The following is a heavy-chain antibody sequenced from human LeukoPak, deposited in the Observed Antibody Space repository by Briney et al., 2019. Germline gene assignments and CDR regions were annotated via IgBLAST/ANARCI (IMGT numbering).Heavy chain of an antibody. CDR1: GGSFSGYY. Sequence: PSETLSLACAVYGGSFSGYYWSWIRQPPGKGLEWIGEINHSGSTNYNPSLKSRVTISVDTSKNQFSLKLSSVTAADTAVYYCARGFYYFDYWSQGTLVTVSS. J-gene: IGHJ4*02. V-gene: IGHV4-34*01. CDR2: INHSGST. CDR3: ARGFYYFDY.